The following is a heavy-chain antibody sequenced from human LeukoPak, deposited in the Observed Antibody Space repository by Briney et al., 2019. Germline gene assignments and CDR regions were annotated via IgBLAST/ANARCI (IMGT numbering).Heavy chain of an antibody. D-gene: IGHD1-14*01. CDR1: EFTFTSHE. J-gene: IGHJ5*02. CDR2: ISGGGGST. CDR3: AKGSGINHYHWIDP. V-gene: IGHV3-23*01. Sequence: GGSLRLSCAASEFTFTSHELNWVRQAPGKGLEWVSGISGGGGSTYYADSVRGRFTISRDNSKDTLYLQMDSLRAEDTALYYCAKGSGINHYHWIDPWGQGTLVTVSS.